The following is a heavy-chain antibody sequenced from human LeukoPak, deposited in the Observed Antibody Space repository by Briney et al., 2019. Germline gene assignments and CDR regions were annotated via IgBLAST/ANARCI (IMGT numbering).Heavy chain of an antibody. J-gene: IGHJ5*02. V-gene: IGHV4-34*01. CDR3: ARGDIVVVPAAVMFDP. Sequence: SETLPLTCAVYGESFSGYYWSWIRQPPGKGLEWIGEINHSGSTNYNPSLKSRVTISVDTSKNQFSLKLSSVTAADTAVYYCARGDIVVVPAAVMFDPWGQGTLVTVSS. CDR1: GESFSGYY. D-gene: IGHD2-2*01. CDR2: INHSGST.